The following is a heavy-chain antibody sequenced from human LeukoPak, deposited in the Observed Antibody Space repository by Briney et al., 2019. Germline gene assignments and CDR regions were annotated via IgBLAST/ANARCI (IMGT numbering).Heavy chain of an antibody. CDR1: GFTFSSYG. V-gene: IGHV3-33*01. D-gene: IGHD3-22*01. CDR2: IWYDGSNK. J-gene: IGHJ4*02. Sequence: PGGSLRLSCAASGFTFSSYGMHWVRQAPGKGLEWVAFIWYDGSNKYYADSVKGRFTISRDNAKNSLYLQMNSLRAEDTAVYYCARSTYYYDSSGYYIDYWGQGTLVTVSS. CDR3: ARSTYYYDSSGYYIDY.